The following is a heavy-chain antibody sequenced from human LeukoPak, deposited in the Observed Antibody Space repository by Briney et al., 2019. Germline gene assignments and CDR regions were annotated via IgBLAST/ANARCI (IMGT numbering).Heavy chain of an antibody. J-gene: IGHJ4*02. V-gene: IGHV1-69*04. Sequence: SVKLSRKASGGTFSSFTISWVRQAPGQGLEWMGRIILILGIANYAQTFQCRVTITADKSTSTAYMELSSLRSEDTAVYYCARDGGYSYGYVRGRLNFDYWGQGTLVTVSS. CDR3: ARDGGYSYGYVRGRLNFDY. CDR2: IILILGIA. D-gene: IGHD5-18*01. CDR1: GGTFSSFT.